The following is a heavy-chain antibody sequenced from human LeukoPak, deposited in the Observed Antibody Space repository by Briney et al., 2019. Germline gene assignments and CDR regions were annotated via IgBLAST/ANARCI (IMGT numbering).Heavy chain of an antibody. D-gene: IGHD2-2*01. CDR1: GGSISSYY. CDR2: IYYSGST. J-gene: IGHJ3*02. V-gene: IGHV4-59*01. CDR3: ARTIVVSFGDTFDI. Sequence: PSETLSLTCTVSGGSISSYYWSWIRQPPGKGLEWIGYIYYSGSTNYNPSLKSRVTISVDTSKNQFSLKLSSVTAADTAVYYCARTIVVSFGDTFDIWGQGTMVTVSS.